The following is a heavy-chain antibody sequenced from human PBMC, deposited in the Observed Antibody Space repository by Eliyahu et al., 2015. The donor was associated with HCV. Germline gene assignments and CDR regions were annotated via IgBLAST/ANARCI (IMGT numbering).Heavy chain of an antibody. D-gene: IGHD6-19*01. CDR2: ISGSGGST. J-gene: IGHJ3*02. CDR3: AKEEDSSGWYHAFDI. V-gene: IGHV3-23*01. Sequence: EVQLLESGGGLVQPGGSLXLSCAASGFTFCSYAMXWVRQAPGKGLEWVSAISGSGGSTYYADSVKGRFTISRDNSKNTLYLQMNSLRAEDTAVYYCAKEEDSSGWYHAFDIWGQGTMVTVSS. CDR1: GFTFCSYA.